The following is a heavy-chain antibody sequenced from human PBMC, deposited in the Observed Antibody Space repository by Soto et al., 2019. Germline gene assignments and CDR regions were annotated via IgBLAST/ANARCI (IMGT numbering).Heavy chain of an antibody. V-gene: IGHV4-39*01. CDR1: GGSISRSSYY. D-gene: IGHD1-26*01. J-gene: IGHJ4*02. CDR2: IYSGGST. Sequence: QLQLQESGPGLVKPSETLSLTCTVSGGSISRSSYYWGWIRQPPGKGLEWIGSIYSGGSTFYNPYLESRLATSVDTSTNQCSRKLSSVTAADTAVYYCATTTLSGGYYFDYWGQGTLVTVSS. CDR3: ATTTLSGGYYFDY.